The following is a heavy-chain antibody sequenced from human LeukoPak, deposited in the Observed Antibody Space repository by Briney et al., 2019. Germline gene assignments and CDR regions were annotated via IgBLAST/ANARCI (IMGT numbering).Heavy chain of an antibody. CDR1: GLTFSSHW. D-gene: IGHD1-14*01. Sequence: GGSLRLPCAASGLTFSSHWMHWVRQAPGKGLVWVSRITNDGSSTTYADSVKGRFTISRDNAKNMLYLQVNSLRAEDTAVYYCAIQQGGNPAYWGQGTLVTVSS. CDR2: ITNDGSST. CDR3: AIQQGGNPAY. V-gene: IGHV3-74*01. J-gene: IGHJ4*02.